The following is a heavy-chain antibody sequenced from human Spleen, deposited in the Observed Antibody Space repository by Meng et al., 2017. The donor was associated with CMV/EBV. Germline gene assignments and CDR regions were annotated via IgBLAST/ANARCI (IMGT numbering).Heavy chain of an antibody. V-gene: IGHV2-5*01. CDR1: LSLSTSGVG. CDR2: IYWNDDK. CDR3: ARSTGREGIFQGHFDY. Sequence: LSLSTSGVGVGCIRQAPGKALEWLAIIYWNDDKTYSPSLKSRLTITKDSSKNQVVLTMTNMDPVDTGTYYCARSTGREGIFQGHFDYWGQGTLVTVSS. D-gene: IGHD1-1*01. J-gene: IGHJ4*02.